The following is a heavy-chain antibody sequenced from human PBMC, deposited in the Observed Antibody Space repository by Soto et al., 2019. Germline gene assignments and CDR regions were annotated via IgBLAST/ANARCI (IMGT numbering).Heavy chain of an antibody. V-gene: IGHV5-10-1*01. D-gene: IGHD6-19*01. J-gene: IGHJ4*02. CDR2: IDPSDSYT. CDR3: ARHRPYSSGWSDFDY. CDR1: GYSFTSYW. Sequence: GESLKISCKGSGYSFTSYWISWVRQMPGKGLEWMGRIDPSDSYTNYSPSFQGHVTISADKSISTAYLQWSSLKASDTAMYYCARHRPYSSGWSDFDYWGQGTLVTVSS.